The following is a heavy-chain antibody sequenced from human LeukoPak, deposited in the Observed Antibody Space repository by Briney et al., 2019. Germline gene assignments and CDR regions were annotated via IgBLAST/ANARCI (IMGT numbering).Heavy chain of an antibody. CDR3: AREDILTGYVADLDY. V-gene: IGHV3-7*01. D-gene: IGHD3-9*01. CDR2: IKQDGSEN. J-gene: IGHJ4*02. CDR1: GFTFTRYL. Sequence: PGGSLRLSCATSGFTFTRYLMSWVRQAPGKGLEWVANIKQDGSENYYVDSVRGRFTISRDNAKKSLYLQMNSLRAEDTAVYYCAREDILTGYVADLDYWGQGTEVTVSS.